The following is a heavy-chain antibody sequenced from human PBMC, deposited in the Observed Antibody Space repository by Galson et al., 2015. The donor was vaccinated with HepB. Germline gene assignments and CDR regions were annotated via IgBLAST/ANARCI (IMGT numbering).Heavy chain of an antibody. Sequence: SLRLSCAASGFTFSSYSMNWVRQAPGKGLEWVSSISSSSSYIYYADSVKGRFTISRDNAKNSLYLQMNSLRAEDTAVYYCARDEGGYGDYGGDAFDIWGQGTMVTVSS. J-gene: IGHJ3*02. CDR2: ISSSSSYI. D-gene: IGHD4-17*01. V-gene: IGHV3-21*01. CDR3: ARDEGGYGDYGGDAFDI. CDR1: GFTFSSYS.